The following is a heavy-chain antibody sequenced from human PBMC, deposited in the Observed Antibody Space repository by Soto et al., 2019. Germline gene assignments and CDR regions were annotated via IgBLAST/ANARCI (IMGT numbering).Heavy chain of an antibody. D-gene: IGHD5-18*01. J-gene: IGHJ4*01. CDR2: IYNSGST. V-gene: IGHV4-59*01. CDR1: GGSIGRYY. Sequence: PSETLSLTCTVSGGSIGRYYWSWLRQPPGKRLEWIGYIYNSGSTDYNPSLKSRVTISVDTSKDQFSLKLSSATAADTAVYYCARLYTYGLFYFDYWGRGTLVTVSS. CDR3: ARLYTYGLFYFDY.